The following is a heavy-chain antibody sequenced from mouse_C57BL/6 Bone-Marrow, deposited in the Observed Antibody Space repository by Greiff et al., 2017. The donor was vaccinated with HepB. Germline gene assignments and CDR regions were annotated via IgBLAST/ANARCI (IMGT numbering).Heavy chain of an antibody. CDR2: IDPENGDT. D-gene: IGHD2-12*01. CDR1: GFNIKDDY. Sequence: EVQLQQSGAELVRPGASVKLSCTASGFNIKDDYMHWVKQRPEQGLEWIGWIDPENGDTEYASKFQGKATITADTSSNTAYLQLSSLTSEDTAVYYCTTFYTLFDDWGQGTTLTVSS. V-gene: IGHV14-4*01. J-gene: IGHJ2*01. CDR3: TTFYTLFDD.